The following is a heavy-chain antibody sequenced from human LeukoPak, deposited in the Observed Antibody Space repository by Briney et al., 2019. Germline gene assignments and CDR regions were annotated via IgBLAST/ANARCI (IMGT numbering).Heavy chain of an antibody. CDR3: ARAGTTMVRGVYYMDV. V-gene: IGHV1-2*02. CDR2: INPNSGGT. CDR1: GYTFTSYY. Sequence: ASVKVSCKASGYTFTSYYMHWVRQAPGQGLEWMGWINPNSGGTNYAQKFQGRVTMTRDTSISTAYMELSRLRSDDTAVYYCARAGTTMVRGVYYMDVWGKGTTVTISS. J-gene: IGHJ6*03. D-gene: IGHD3-10*01.